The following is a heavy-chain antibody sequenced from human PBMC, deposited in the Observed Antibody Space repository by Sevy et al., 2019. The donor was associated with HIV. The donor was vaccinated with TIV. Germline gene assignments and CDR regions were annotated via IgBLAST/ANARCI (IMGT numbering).Heavy chain of an antibody. CDR1: GGTFSSYA. V-gene: IGHV1-69*13. CDR2: IIPIFGTA. Sequence: ASVKVSCKASGGTFSSYAISWVRQAPGQGLEWMGGIIPIFGTANYAQKFQGRVTITADESTSTAYMELSSLRSEDTAVYYCARDENYDFWGGYDSWGQGTLVTVSS. D-gene: IGHD3-3*01. CDR3: ARDENYDFWGGYDS. J-gene: IGHJ4*02.